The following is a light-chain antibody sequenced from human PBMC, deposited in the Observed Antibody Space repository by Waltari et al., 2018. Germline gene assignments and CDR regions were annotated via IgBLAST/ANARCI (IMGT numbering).Light chain of an antibody. Sequence: EIVMTQSPGTPSLSPGDRATLSCRARQTVRTTYLAWYQQKPGQAPTLLIYGASSRATGIPDRFSGSGSGTDFSLTISSLEPEDFAVYYCQQYDISPLTFGGGTKVEIK. CDR3: QQYDISPLT. J-gene: IGKJ4*01. CDR1: QTVRTTY. V-gene: IGKV3-20*01. CDR2: GAS.